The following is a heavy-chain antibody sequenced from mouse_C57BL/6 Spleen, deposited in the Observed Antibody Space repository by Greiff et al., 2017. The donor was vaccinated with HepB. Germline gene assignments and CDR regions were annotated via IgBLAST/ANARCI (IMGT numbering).Heavy chain of an antibody. CDR2: IYPRSGNT. Sequence: VQRVESGAELARPGASVKLSCKASGYTFTSYGISWVKQRTGQGLEWIGEIYPRSGNTYYNEKFKGKATLTADKSSSTAYMELRSLTSEDSAVYFCARNYGSSYEWFAYWGQGTLVTVSA. J-gene: IGHJ3*01. D-gene: IGHD1-1*01. CDR3: ARNYGSSYEWFAY. CDR1: GYTFTSYG. V-gene: IGHV1-81*01.